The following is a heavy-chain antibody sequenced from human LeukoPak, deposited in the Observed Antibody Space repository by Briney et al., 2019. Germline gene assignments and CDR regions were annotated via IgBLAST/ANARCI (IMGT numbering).Heavy chain of an antibody. CDR1: GFTFSAYW. D-gene: IGHD6-6*01. CDR2: ISGSGGST. V-gene: IGHV3-23*01. Sequence: GGSLRLSCEASGFTFSAYWMSWVRQAPGKGLEWVSTISGSGGSTYYAESVKGRFTISRDNNKNTLYLQMNSLRAEDTAVYYCAKAAQVAGRPNLGGHFDYWGQGTLVTVSS. J-gene: IGHJ4*02. CDR3: AKAAQVAGRPNLGGHFDY.